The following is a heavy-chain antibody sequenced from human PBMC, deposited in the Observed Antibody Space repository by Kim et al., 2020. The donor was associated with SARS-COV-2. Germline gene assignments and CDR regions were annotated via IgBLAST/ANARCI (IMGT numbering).Heavy chain of an antibody. J-gene: IGHJ6*02. CDR2: ISSSSSYT. CDR1: GFTFSDYY. V-gene: IGHV3-11*06. CDR3: ARRGGGYSSSVISVYYYYGMDV. D-gene: IGHD6-13*01. Sequence: GGSLRLSCAASGFTFSDYYMSWIRQAPGKGLEWVSYISSSSSYTNYADSVKGRFTISRDNAKNSLYLQMNSLRAEDTAVYYCARRGGGYSSSVISVYYYYGMDVWGQGTTVTVSS.